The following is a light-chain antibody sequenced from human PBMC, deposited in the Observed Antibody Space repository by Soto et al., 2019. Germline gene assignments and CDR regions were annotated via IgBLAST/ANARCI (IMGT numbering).Light chain of an antibody. Sequence: DIQMTQSPSTLSASVGDRATITCRASQSLSSWLAWYQQKPGKAPNLLIYKASSLESGVPSRFSGSGSGTEFTLTISSLQPDDFATYYCQQYNSFPYTFGQGTKLEIK. V-gene: IGKV1-5*03. CDR3: QQYNSFPYT. J-gene: IGKJ2*01. CDR1: QSLSSW. CDR2: KAS.